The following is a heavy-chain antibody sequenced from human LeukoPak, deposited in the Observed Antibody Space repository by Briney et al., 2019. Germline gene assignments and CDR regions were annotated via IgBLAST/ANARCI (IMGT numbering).Heavy chain of an antibody. Sequence: ASVKVSCKASGYTFTSYYMHWVRQAPGQGLEWMGVINPSGGSTSYAQKFQGRVTMTRDTSTSTVYMELSSLRSEDTAVYYCASVRGDYYYGMDVWGQGTTVTVSS. CDR2: INPSGGST. J-gene: IGHJ6*02. V-gene: IGHV1-46*01. CDR3: ASVRGDYYYGMDV. D-gene: IGHD3-3*01. CDR1: GYTFTSYY.